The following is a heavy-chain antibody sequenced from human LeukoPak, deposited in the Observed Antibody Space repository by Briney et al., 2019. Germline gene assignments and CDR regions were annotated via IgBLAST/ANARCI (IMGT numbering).Heavy chain of an antibody. CDR2: VYYDGINK. Sequence: PGRSLRLSCAGSGFTYSRYGMHWVRQAPGKGLEWVATVYYDGINKFYADSVKGRFTISRDNSKNTLSLQVIRLRAEDTAVYYCARDLGVSSGRYLDYWGQGTLVTVSS. D-gene: IGHD6-19*01. J-gene: IGHJ4*02. CDR3: ARDLGVSSGRYLDY. CDR1: GFTYSRYG. V-gene: IGHV3-33*01.